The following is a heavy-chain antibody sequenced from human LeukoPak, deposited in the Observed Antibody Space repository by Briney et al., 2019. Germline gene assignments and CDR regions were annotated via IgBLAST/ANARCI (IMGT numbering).Heavy chain of an antibody. J-gene: IGHJ4*02. V-gene: IGHV4-30-4*08. Sequence: SETLSLTCTVSGGSISSGDNYWSWIRQPPGKGLEWIGYSYYSGSTYYNPSLKSRVTISVDTSKNQFSLKLSSVTAADTAVYYCARGDLDSSSWYNWGQGTLVTVSS. CDR1: GGSISSGDNY. D-gene: IGHD6-13*01. CDR3: ARGDLDSSSWYN. CDR2: SYYSGST.